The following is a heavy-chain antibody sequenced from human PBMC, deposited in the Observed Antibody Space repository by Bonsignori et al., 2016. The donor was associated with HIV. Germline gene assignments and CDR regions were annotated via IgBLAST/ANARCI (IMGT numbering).Heavy chain of an antibody. V-gene: IGHV4-39*07. CDR3: ARDIAVAGSDFQH. D-gene: IGHD6-19*01. Sequence: QVHLQESGPGMVKASETLSLTCTVSGDSIKSTSYYWAWVRQPPGKGLEWIGSIYYSGSTYYNPSLKSRITMSIEKSKNQFSLKMRSVTPVDTAVYYCARDIAVAGSDFQHWGHGTLVTVSS. CDR1: GDSIKSTSYY. J-gene: IGHJ1*01. CDR2: IYYSGST.